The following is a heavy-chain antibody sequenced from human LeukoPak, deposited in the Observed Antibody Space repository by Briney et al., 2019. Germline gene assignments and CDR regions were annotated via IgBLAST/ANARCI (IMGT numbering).Heavy chain of an antibody. J-gene: IGHJ6*02. D-gene: IGHD3-10*01. CDR3: ARPMVRGDYYYYYGMDV. CDR2: IWYDGSNK. V-gene: IGHV3-33*01. Sequence: GGSLRLSCAASGFTFSSYGMHWVRQAPGKGLEWVAIIWYDGSNKYYADSVKGRFTISRDNSKNTLYLQMNSLRAEDTAVYYCARPMVRGDYYYYYGMDVWGQGTTVTVSS. CDR1: GFTFSSYG.